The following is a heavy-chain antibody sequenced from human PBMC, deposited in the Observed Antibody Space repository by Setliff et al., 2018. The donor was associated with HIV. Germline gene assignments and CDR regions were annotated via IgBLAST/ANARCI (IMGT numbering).Heavy chain of an antibody. CDR1: GVSTSSSSYY. J-gene: IGHJ4*02. CDR3: VRQGAVTGRSFDS. D-gene: IGHD6-19*01. V-gene: IGHV4-39*01. CDR2: VYYSGST. Sequence: SETLSLTCTVSGVSTSSSSYYWGWIRQPPGKGLDWIGYVYYSGSTYYSPSLKSRLTISVDTSKNHFSLRLSSVTAADTAVYYCVRQGAVTGRSFDSWGPGALVTVSS.